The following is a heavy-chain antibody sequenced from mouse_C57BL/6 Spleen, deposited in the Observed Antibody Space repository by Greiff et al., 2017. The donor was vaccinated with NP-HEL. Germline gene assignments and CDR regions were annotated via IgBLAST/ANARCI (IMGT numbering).Heavy chain of an antibody. J-gene: IGHJ2*01. V-gene: IGHV1-53*01. D-gene: IGHD2-4*01. CDR2: INPSNGGT. CDR1: GYTFTSYW. CDR3: ARSDYDYDENY. Sequence: QVQLQQSRTELVKPGASVKLSCKASGYTFTSYWMHWVKQRPGQGLEWIGNINPSNGGTNYNEKFKSKATLTVDKSSSTAYMQLSSLTSEDTAVYYCARSDYDYDENYWGQGTTLTVSS.